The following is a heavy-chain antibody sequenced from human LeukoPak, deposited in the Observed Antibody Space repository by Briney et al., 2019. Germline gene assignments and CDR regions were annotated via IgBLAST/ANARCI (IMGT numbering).Heavy chain of an antibody. J-gene: IGHJ4*02. CDR3: ARNMVREDQNFDY. D-gene: IGHD3-10*01. CDR2: IIPIFGTA. V-gene: IGHV1-69*05. CDR1: GGTFSSYA. Sequence: ASVKVSCKASGGTFSSYAISWVRQAPGQGLEWMGRIIPIFGTANYAQKFQGRVTITTDESTSTAYMELSSLRSEDTAAYYCARNMVREDQNFDYWGQGTLVTVSS.